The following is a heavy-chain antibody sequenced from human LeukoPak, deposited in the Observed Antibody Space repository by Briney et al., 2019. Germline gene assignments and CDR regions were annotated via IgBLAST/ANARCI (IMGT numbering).Heavy chain of an antibody. Sequence: SGRSLRLSCAASGFTFSIYGMHWVRQAPGKGLEWVAVIWYDGNNKYYADSVKGRFTISRDYSKNTLYLQMNSLRAEDTAVYYCAKDRLTGTAINDDAFDIWGQGTMVTVSS. D-gene: IGHD1-7*01. CDR2: IWYDGNNK. V-gene: IGHV3-33*06. J-gene: IGHJ3*02. CDR3: AKDRLTGTAINDDAFDI. CDR1: GFTFSIYG.